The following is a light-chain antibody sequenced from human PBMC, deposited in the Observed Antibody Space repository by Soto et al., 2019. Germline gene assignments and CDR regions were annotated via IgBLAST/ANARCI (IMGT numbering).Light chain of an antibody. CDR1: QSVSSSY. CDR2: GAS. CDR3: QQDYNLPT. V-gene: IGKV3D-7*01. Sequence: PGERVTLSCRASQSVSSSYLTWYQQKPGQAPRLLIYGASTRATGIPVRFSGSGSGTDFTLTISSLQPEDFAVYYCQQDYNLPTFGGGTKVEIK. J-gene: IGKJ4*01.